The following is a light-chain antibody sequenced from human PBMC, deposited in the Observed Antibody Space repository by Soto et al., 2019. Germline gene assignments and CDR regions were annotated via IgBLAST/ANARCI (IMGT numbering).Light chain of an antibody. V-gene: IGKV1-5*03. CDR1: QSISTW. CDR3: QHYDNYPYT. J-gene: IGKJ2*01. CDR2: KAS. Sequence: DIQMTQSPSTVSASVGDRVTITCRASQSISTWLAWYQQKPGKAPRLLTYKASSLESGVPSRFTGSGSGTQFTLIINSLQPDDSATYYCQHYDNYPYTIGQGTKL.